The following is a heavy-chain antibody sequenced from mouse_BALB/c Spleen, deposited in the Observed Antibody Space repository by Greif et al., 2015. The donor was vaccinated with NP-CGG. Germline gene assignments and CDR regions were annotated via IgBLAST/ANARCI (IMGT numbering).Heavy chain of an antibody. CDR1: GYTFTDYA. Sequence: VQLQQSGAELVRPGVSVKISCKGSGYTFTDYAMHWVKQSHAKSLEWIGVISTYYGDASYNQKFKGKATMTVDKSSSTAYMELARLTSEDSAIYYCARSGNPYAMDYWGQGTSVTVSS. V-gene: IGHV1S137*01. D-gene: IGHD2-1*01. CDR3: ARSGNPYAMDY. CDR2: ISTYYGDA. J-gene: IGHJ4*01.